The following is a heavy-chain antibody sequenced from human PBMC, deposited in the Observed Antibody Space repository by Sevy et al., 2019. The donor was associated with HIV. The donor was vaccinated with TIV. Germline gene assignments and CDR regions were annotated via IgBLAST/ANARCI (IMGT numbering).Heavy chain of an antibody. CDR1: GGSISSYY. Sequence: PSETLSLTCTVSGGSISSYYWSWIRQPPGKGLEWIGYIYYSGSTNYNPSLKSRVTISVDTSKNQFSLKLSSVTAADTAVYYCARAQQQLVFSWFDPWGQGTLVTVSS. V-gene: IGHV4-59*01. J-gene: IGHJ5*02. CDR3: ARAQQQLVFSWFDP. CDR2: IYYSGST. D-gene: IGHD6-13*01.